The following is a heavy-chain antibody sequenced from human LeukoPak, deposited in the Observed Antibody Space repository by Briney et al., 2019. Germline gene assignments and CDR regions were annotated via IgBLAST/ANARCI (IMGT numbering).Heavy chain of an antibody. CDR1: GFTFSDYV. Sequence: GGSLRLSCAASGFTFSDYVLHWVRQAPGKGLEWVAVVSYDGSNKYYADSVKGRFTISRDNSENTFYLQMNSLRADDTALYYCARARGGTSLDYWGQGTLVTVSS. J-gene: IGHJ4*02. D-gene: IGHD3-10*01. V-gene: IGHV3-30-3*01. CDR3: ARARGGTSLDY. CDR2: VSYDGSNK.